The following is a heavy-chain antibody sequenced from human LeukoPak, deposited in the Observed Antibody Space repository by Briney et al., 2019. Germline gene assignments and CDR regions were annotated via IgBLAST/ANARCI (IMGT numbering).Heavy chain of an antibody. CDR1: GTTFDSHY. J-gene: IGHJ4*02. D-gene: IGHD6-19*01. CDR3: ARVEGSSGPKDY. CDR2: INQDGSEK. Sequence: GGSLRLSCAASGTTFDSHYMTWVRQTPEKGLEWVANINQDGSEKNYVDSVKGRFTISRDNARKSLYLQMNSLRVEDTAVYYCARVEGSSGPKDYWGQGTLVTVSS. V-gene: IGHV3-7*01.